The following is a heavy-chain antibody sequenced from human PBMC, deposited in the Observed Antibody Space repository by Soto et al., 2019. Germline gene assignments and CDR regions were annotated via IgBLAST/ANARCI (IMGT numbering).Heavy chain of an antibody. CDR1: GGTFSTYA. CDR2: VIPIFGTP. J-gene: IGHJ6*02. Sequence: QVQLVQSGAEVKKPGSSVKVSCKAPGGTFSTYAINWVRQAPGQGLEWMGGVIPIFGTPKYAQKFQGRVTITAYESTSTGYMELRSLRSEDTAVYYCARSQGGSSSLDIYYYYYYGMDVGGQGTTVTVSS. CDR3: ARSQGGSSSLDIYYYYYYGMDV. V-gene: IGHV1-69*01. D-gene: IGHD2-15*01.